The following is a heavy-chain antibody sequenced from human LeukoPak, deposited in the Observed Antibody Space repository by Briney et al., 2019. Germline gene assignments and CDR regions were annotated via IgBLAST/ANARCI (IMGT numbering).Heavy chain of an antibody. CDR2: INTDGSVT. CDR3: ARDRLGDYDHSGYYDK. J-gene: IGHJ4*02. D-gene: IGHD3-22*01. CDR1: GFTFSDYW. V-gene: IGHV3-74*01. Sequence: GGSLRLSCAVSGFTFSDYWMHWVRQASGKGLVWISRINTDGSVTDYADSVKGRFTISGDNAKNSVYLQMNNLRAEDTAVYYCARDRLGDYDHSGYYDKWGQGTLVTVSS.